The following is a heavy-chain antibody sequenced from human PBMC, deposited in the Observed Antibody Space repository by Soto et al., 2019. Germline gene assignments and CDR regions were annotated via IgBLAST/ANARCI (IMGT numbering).Heavy chain of an antibody. Sequence: QVQLVQSGAEVKKPGASVKVSCKASGYTFTSYDINWVRQATGQGLEWMGWMNPNSGNTGNAQKFQGRVTMTRNTSISTAYMELSSLRSEDTAVYYCARARGSGYYYVGWFDPWGQGTLVTVSS. J-gene: IGHJ5*02. CDR3: ARARGSGYYYVGWFDP. V-gene: IGHV1-8*01. CDR2: MNPNSGNT. CDR1: GYTFTSYD. D-gene: IGHD3-22*01.